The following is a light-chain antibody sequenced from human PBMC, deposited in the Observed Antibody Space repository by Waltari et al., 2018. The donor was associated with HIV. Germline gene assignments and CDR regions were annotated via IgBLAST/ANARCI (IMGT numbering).Light chain of an antibody. V-gene: IGLV2-14*01. CDR2: EVS. CDR3: VSYMSSASPE. Sequence: QSALTQPASVSGSPGQSITISCTGTTSEFDKSKDVSWYQLHPGKAPNLIILEVSFRPSGVSVRCAGSKSGTAASLTISGLQAEDEAYYFCVSYMSSASPEFGGGTKVTVL. J-gene: IGLJ3*02. CDR1: TSEFDKSKD.